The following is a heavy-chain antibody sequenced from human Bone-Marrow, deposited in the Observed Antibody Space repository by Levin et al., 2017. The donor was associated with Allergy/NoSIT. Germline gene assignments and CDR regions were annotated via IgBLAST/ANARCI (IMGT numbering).Heavy chain of an antibody. CDR1: GGSTSSTASY. CDR3: GRDQASSRRVYQYGINV. CDR2: IYYNGNT. D-gene: IGHD6-6*01. Sequence: PSETLSLTCTVSGGSTSSTASYWTWVRQLPGKGLEWIGYIYYNGNTHYNPSLRSRVTMSVDLSKNHFFLNLSSVTAADPAVYYCGRDQASSRRVYQYGINVWGQGTTVTVSS. V-gene: IGHV4-31*03. J-gene: IGHJ6*02.